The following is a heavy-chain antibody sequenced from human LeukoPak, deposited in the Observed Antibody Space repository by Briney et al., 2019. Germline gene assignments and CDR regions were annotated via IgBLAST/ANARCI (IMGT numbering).Heavy chain of an antibody. Sequence: SETLSLTCTVSGGSISSSSYYWGWIRQPPGKGLEWIGSIYYSGSTYYNPSLKSRVTISVDTSKNQFSLKLSSVTAADTAVYYCARGTRHVLLWFGESPDYYMDVWGKGTTVTISS. J-gene: IGHJ6*03. V-gene: IGHV4-39*01. D-gene: IGHD3-10*01. CDR2: IYYSGST. CDR3: ARGTRHVLLWFGESPDYYMDV. CDR1: GGSISSSSYY.